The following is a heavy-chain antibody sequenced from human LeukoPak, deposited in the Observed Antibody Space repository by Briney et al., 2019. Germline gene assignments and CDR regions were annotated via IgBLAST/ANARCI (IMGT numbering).Heavy chain of an antibody. J-gene: IGHJ4*02. D-gene: IGHD3-16*02. Sequence: SETLSLTCTVSGGSISSSSYYWGWIRQPPGKGLEWIGSIYYSGSTYYNPSLKSRVTISVDTSKNQFSLKLSSVTAADTAVYYCARRAMITFGEVIVSFRDYWGQGTLVTVSS. V-gene: IGHV4-39*01. CDR1: GGSISSSSYY. CDR3: ARRAMITFGEVIVSFRDY. CDR2: IYYSGST.